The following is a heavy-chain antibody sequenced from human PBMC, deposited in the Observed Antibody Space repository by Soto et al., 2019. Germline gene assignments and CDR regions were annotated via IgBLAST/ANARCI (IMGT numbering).Heavy chain of an antibody. Sequence: GGSLRLSCAASVFTFSSYAMSWVRQAPGKGLEWVSTISGSDGSTYYADSVKGRFTISRDNSKNTLYLQMNSLRAEDTAVYYCAKEYSSGWYYFDYWGQGTLVTVSS. D-gene: IGHD6-19*01. V-gene: IGHV3-23*01. CDR2: ISGSDGST. CDR1: VFTFSSYA. J-gene: IGHJ4*02. CDR3: AKEYSSGWYYFDY.